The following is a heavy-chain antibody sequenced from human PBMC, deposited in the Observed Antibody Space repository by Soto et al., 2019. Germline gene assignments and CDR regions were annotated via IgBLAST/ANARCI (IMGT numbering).Heavy chain of an antibody. V-gene: IGHV3-30*18. Sequence: QVQLVESGGGVVQPGRSLRLSCAASGFTFSSYGMHWVRQAPGKGLEWVAVISYDGSNKYYADSVKGRFTISRDNSKNTLYLQMNSLRAEDTAVYYCAKDLNGGVFGYWGQGTLVTVSS. CDR1: GFTFSSYG. CDR2: ISYDGSNK. D-gene: IGHD4-17*01. CDR3: AKDLNGGVFGY. J-gene: IGHJ4*02.